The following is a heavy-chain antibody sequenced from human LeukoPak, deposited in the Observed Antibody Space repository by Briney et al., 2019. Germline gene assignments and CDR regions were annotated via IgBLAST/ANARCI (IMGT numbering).Heavy chain of an antibody. J-gene: IGHJ4*02. V-gene: IGHV4-39*07. Sequence: PSETLSLTCTVSGGSISSRSYYWGWIRQPPGKGLGWIGSIYYSGSTYYNPSLPSRVTISVDTSKNQFSLKLSSVTAADTAVYYCARGSLLGHYDSSGYSGLDYWGQGTLVTVSS. CDR3: ARGSLLGHYDSSGYSGLDY. CDR1: GGSISSRSYY. CDR2: IYYSGST. D-gene: IGHD3-22*01.